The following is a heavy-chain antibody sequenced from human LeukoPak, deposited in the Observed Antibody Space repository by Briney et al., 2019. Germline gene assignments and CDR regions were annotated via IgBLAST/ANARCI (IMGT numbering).Heavy chain of an antibody. D-gene: IGHD5-24*01. CDR2: ISYDGSNK. CDR3: ARVQAPLATIGASFDY. J-gene: IGHJ4*02. CDR1: GFTFSSYA. Sequence: PGGSLGLSCAASGFTFSSYAMHWVRQAPGKGLEWVAVISYDGSNKYYADSVKGRFTISRDNSKNTLYLQMNSLRAEDTAVYYCARVQAPLATIGASFDYWGQGTLVTVSS. V-gene: IGHV3-30-3*01.